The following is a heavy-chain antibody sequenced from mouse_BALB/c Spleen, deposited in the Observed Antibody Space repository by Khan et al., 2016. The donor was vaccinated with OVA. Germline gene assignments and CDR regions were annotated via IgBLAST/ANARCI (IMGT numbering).Heavy chain of an antibody. CDR2: INPPNGNN. CDR3: ARLSRK. Sequence: VQLQQPGAELVKSGATVKLSCTASGLNIKDTYMHWLKQWPEQGLEWIGMINPPNGNNKYDPKFQGKATITADKSSNTAYLQHSSLTSEDTTDYYCARLSRKWGQGTTLTVSS. CDR1: GLNIKDTY. J-gene: IGHJ2*01. V-gene: IGHV14-3*02.